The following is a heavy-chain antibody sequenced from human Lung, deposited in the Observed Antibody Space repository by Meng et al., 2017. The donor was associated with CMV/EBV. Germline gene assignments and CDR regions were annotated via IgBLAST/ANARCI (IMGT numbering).Heavy chain of an antibody. CDR3: AKGGGAGRSASDY. Sequence: GEXXKISCAASGFTFSTYSMNWVRQAPGKGLEWISYISSGSSTIYYADSVKGRFSISRDNAEKTLYLHENNLRGEDTAVYYCAKGGGAGRSASDYWGQGTLVTVSS. J-gene: IGHJ4*02. CDR1: GFTFSTYS. D-gene: IGHD3-16*01. V-gene: IGHV3-48*04. CDR2: ISSGSSTI.